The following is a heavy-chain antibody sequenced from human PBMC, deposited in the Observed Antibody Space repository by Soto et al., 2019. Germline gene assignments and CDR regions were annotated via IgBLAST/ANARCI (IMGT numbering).Heavy chain of an antibody. J-gene: IGHJ4*02. Sequence: GASVKVSCKASGYTFTGHYIHWVRQAPEQGPEWMGEIGPESGATRYAQKFQGRVTMTRDMSITTVYMELNNLSPDDTAVYYCGRGRSGQIVVFYWGQGTPVTV. CDR1: GYTFTGHY. CDR2: IGPESGAT. V-gene: IGHV1-2*02. D-gene: IGHD1-26*01. CDR3: GRGRSGQIVVFY.